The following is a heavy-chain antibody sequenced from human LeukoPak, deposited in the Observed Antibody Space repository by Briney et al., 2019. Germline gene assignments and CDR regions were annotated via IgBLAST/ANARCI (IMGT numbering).Heavy chain of an antibody. D-gene: IGHD3-3*01. CDR3: ARGIYRTIFRYYSMDV. CDR2: INHSGRT. V-gene: IGHV4-34*01. Sequence: SETLSLTCAVYGGSFSGYYWSWIRQPPGKGLEWIGEINHSGRTNYNPSLKSRVTISVDRSKNQFSLKLSSVTDEDTAVYYSARGIYRTIFRYYSMDVWGKGTTVTVSS. J-gene: IGHJ6*03. CDR1: GGSFSGYY.